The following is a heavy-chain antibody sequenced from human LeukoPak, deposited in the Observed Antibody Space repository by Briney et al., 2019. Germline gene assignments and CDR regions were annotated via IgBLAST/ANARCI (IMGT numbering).Heavy chain of an antibody. Sequence: SGTLSLTCAVSGGSISSSTWWSWVRQPPGKGLEWIGEIYHSGSTNYNPSLKSRVTISLDKPKNQFSLKLSSVTAADTAVYCCARDLRDTAMVYFDYWGQGTLVTVSS. J-gene: IGHJ4*02. CDR2: IYHSGST. V-gene: IGHV4-4*01. D-gene: IGHD5-18*01. CDR3: ARDLRDTAMVYFDY. CDR1: GGSISSSTW.